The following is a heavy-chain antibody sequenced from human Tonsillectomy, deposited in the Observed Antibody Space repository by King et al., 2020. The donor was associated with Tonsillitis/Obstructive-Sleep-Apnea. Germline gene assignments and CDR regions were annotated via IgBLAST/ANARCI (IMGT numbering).Heavy chain of an antibody. V-gene: IGHV3-15*01. D-gene: IGHD3-10*01. Sequence: VQLVESGGGLVKPGGSLRLSCAASGFSFSDAWMSWVRQAPGKGLEWVGHIKSKSAGGTTDRAAPVKGRFTISRDDSKNTLYLQMKSLKTEYTAVYYCTRASLTMLQGRDDYSYYYYIDVWGKGTTVTVSS. CDR3: TRASLTMLQGRDDYSYYYYIDV. CDR2: IKSKSAGGTT. J-gene: IGHJ6*03. CDR1: GFSFSDAW.